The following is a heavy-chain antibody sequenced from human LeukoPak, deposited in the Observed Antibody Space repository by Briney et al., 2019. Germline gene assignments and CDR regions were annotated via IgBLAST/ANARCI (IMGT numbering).Heavy chain of an antibody. CDR3: ARGLTEYGPIRGARWFDP. J-gene: IGHJ5*02. V-gene: IGHV1-2*02. Sequence: ASVKVSCKASGYTFTSYYMHWVRQAPGQGLEWMGWINPNSGDTKYAQKFQGRVTMTRNTSIRTAYMELNRLRSDDTAVYYCARGLTEYGPIRGARWFDPWGQGTLVTVSS. CDR1: GYTFTSYY. CDR2: INPNSGDT. D-gene: IGHD3-10*01.